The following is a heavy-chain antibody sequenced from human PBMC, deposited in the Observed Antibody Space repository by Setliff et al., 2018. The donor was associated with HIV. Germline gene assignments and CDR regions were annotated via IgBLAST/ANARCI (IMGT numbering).Heavy chain of an antibody. CDR1: GFSLSTSGVG. Sequence: SGPTLVNPPQTLTLTCTFSGFSLSTSGVGVGWIRQPPGKALEWLAHIFPNDEKSYSASLKSRLTISEDTSKSQVVLTMTNMDPLDTATYFCARYNFRRGYWDYFDYWGQGTQVTVSS. J-gene: IGHJ4*02. CDR2: IFPNDEK. CDR3: ARYNFRRGYWDYFDY. D-gene: IGHD3-3*01. V-gene: IGHV2-26*01.